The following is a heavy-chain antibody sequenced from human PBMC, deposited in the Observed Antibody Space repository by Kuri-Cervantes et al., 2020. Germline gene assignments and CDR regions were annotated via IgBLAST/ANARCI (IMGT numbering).Heavy chain of an antibody. Sequence: SETLSLTCTVSGGSISRSSYYWGWIRQPPGKGLEWTGSMYLSGSTYYNPSLKSRVTISIDTSKNQFSLKLSSVTDADTAVYYCARPRGHNYEWEYWGQGALVTVSS. D-gene: IGHD5-18*01. V-gene: IGHV4-39*01. CDR3: ARPRGHNYEWEY. CDR2: MYLSGST. J-gene: IGHJ4*02. CDR1: GGSISRSSYY.